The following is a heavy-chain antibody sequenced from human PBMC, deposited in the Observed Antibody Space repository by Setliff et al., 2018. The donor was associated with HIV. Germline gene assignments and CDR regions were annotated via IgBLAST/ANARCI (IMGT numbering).Heavy chain of an antibody. CDR3: SRVPNWGSAPFAYDV. CDR1: GASISSGGYY. Sequence: SETLSLTCTVSGASISSGGYYWNWIRQLPGKGLEWIGYILDSGSTYYNPSLRGRLSMSIDTSANQFSVELPSVTAADTALYFCSRVPNWGSAPFAYDVWGLGTMVTVSS. J-gene: IGHJ3*01. V-gene: IGHV4-31*03. D-gene: IGHD7-27*01. CDR2: ILDSGST.